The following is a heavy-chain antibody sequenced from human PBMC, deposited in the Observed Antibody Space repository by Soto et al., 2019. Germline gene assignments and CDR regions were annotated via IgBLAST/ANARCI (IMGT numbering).Heavy chain of an antibody. CDR1: GGSISSGGYY. CDR3: ARSVFP. CDR2: IYYIGST. Sequence: QVQLQESGPGLVKPSQTLSLTCTVSGGSISSGGYYWNWIRQHPGKGLEWIGYIYYIGSTYYNPSLXXXVTIXLXTXXXXFSLKLSSVTAADXAVYYCARSVFPWGQGTLVTVSS. J-gene: IGHJ5*02. V-gene: IGHV4-31*01.